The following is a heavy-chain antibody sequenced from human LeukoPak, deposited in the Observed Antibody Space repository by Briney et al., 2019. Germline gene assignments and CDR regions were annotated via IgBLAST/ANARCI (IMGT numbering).Heavy chain of an antibody. V-gene: IGHV1-18*01. CDR1: GYTFNTFG. D-gene: IGHD6-19*01. CDR3: ARDPTKDSSGWNGFDY. Sequence: ASVKVSCKASGYTFNTFGISWVRQAPGHGLEWMGWISPYNGNTNYAQKLQGRVTMTTDTFTSTAYMELRSLRSDDTAVYFCARDPTKDSSGWNGFDYWGQGTLVTVSS. CDR2: ISPYNGNT. J-gene: IGHJ4*02.